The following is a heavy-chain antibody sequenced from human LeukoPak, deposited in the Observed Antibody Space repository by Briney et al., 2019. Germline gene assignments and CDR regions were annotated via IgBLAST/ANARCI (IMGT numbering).Heavy chain of an antibody. CDR2: INHSGST. Sequence: SETLSLTCAVYGGSFSGYYWSWIRQPPGKGLEWIGEINHSGSTNYNPSLKSRVTISVDTSKNQFSLKLSFVTATDTAVYYCARGRVVPAAMYGDYEGWYFDLWGRGTLVTVSS. V-gene: IGHV4-34*01. CDR3: ARGRVVPAAMYGDYEGWYFDL. J-gene: IGHJ2*01. CDR1: GGSFSGYY. D-gene: IGHD2-2*01.